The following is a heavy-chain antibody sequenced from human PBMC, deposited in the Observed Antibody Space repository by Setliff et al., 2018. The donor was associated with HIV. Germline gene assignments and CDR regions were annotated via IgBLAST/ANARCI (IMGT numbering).Heavy chain of an antibody. CDR1: GGSISNFY. Sequence: PSETLSLTCTVSGGSISNFYWSWIRQPPGKGLEWIGYTYTSGSTNYNHNPSLKSRVTISVDTSKNRFSLKLSSVTAADTAIYYCARDVGGLQMATNFDYWGQGTLVTVSS. CDR2: TYTSGST. CDR3: ARDVGGLQMATNFDY. D-gene: IGHD3-10*02. V-gene: IGHV4-4*09. J-gene: IGHJ4*02.